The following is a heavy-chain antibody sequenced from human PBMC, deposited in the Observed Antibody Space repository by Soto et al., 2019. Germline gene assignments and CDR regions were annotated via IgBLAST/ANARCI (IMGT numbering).Heavy chain of an antibody. V-gene: IGHV1-3*01. CDR3: ARGGLALMDV. D-gene: IGHD3-16*01. CDR2: INAGNGNR. J-gene: IGHJ6*02. Sequence: QVQLVQSGAEVKKPGASVKVSCKASGCTFTSYAMHWVRQAPGQRLEWMGWINAGNGNRKYSQKFQGRVTITRDTSASTAYMELSSLRSEDTAVYYCARGGLALMDVWGQGTTVTVSS. CDR1: GCTFTSYA.